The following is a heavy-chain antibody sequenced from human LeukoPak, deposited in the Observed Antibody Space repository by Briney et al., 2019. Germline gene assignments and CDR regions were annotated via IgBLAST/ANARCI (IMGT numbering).Heavy chain of an antibody. J-gene: IGHJ4*02. CDR3: ASMGSEVAVAGTDY. V-gene: IGHV1-69*13. Sequence: AASVKVSCKASGGTFSSYAISWVRQAPGQGLEWMGGIIPIFGTANYAQKFQGRVTITADESTSTAYMELSSLRSEDTAVYYCASMGSEVAVAGTDYWGQGTLVTVSS. CDR1: GGTFSSYA. CDR2: IIPIFGTA. D-gene: IGHD6-19*01.